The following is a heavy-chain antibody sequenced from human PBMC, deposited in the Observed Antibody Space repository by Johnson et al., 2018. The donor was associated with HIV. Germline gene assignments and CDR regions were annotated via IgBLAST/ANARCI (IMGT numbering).Heavy chain of an antibody. CDR2: LNEGGSQK. Sequence: EQLVESGGGLVQPGGSLRLSCAASGFTFSGYWMSWVRQAPGKGLEWVATLNEGGSQKYYVDAVKGRFSISRDNAKNSLYLQMNSLRVEDTALYYCYTWDGSGSHAFDIWGQGTMVTVSS. D-gene: IGHD3-22*01. CDR3: YTWDGSGSHAFDI. V-gene: IGHV3-7*03. CDR1: GFTFSGYW. J-gene: IGHJ3*02.